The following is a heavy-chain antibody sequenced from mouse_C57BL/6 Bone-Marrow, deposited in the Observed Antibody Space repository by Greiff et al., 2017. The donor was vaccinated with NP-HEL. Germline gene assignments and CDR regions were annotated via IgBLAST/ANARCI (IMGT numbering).Heavy chain of an antibody. D-gene: IGHD3-1*01. V-gene: IGHV5-12*01. CDR1: GFTFSSYC. CDR3: ARRGYSTVWAMGY. CDR2: ISNGGGST. Sequence: EVKLIESGAGLVKPGASLKLSCAASGFTFSSYCMYWVRQTPEKRLEWVADISNGGGSTYYPDNVKGRFTISRDNAKNTLYLQLSRLKSEDTAMYYCARRGYSTVWAMGYWGQGTSVTVSS. J-gene: IGHJ4*01.